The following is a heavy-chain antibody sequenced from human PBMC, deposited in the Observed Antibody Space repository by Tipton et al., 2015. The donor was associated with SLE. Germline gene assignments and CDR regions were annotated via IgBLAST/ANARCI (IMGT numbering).Heavy chain of an antibody. V-gene: IGHV4-34*09. D-gene: IGHD4-23*01. Sequence: LRLSCAVYGGSFSGYYWSWIRQPPGKGLEWIGYIYYSGSTYYNPSLKSRVTISVDTSKNQFSLKLSSVTAADTAVYYCARGREYGGTFDYWGQGTLVTVSS. CDR2: IYYSGST. CDR1: GGSFSGYY. J-gene: IGHJ4*02. CDR3: ARGREYGGTFDY.